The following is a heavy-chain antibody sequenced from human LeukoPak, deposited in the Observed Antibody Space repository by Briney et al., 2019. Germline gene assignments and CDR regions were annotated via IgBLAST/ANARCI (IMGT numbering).Heavy chain of an antibody. CDR2: ITSKSYDGTT. CDR1: GFTFSTAF. D-gene: IGHD4-17*01. Sequence: GGSLRLSCTASGFTFSTAFMNWVRQAPGKGLEWVARITSKSYDGTTDYAAPVKGRFTISRDDSKNTPYLQMNSLEIEDTAVYYCSTAFYGAPLAWGQGTLVTVSS. J-gene: IGHJ5*02. V-gene: IGHV3-15*01. CDR3: STAFYGAPLA.